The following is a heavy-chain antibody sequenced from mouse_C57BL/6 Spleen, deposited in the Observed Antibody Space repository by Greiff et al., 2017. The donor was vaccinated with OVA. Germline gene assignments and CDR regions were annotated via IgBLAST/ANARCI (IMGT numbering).Heavy chain of an antibody. CDR2: IYPGDGDT. V-gene: IGHV1-82*01. CDR1: GNAFSSSW. D-gene: IGHD1-1*01. J-gene: IGHJ3*01. CDR3: ATDYYGSSPWFAY. Sequence: QLQQSGPELVKPGASVKISCKASGNAFSSSWLNWVKQRPGKGLEWIGRIYPGDGDTNYNGKFKGKATLTADKSSSTAYMQLSSLTSEDSAVYFCATDYYGSSPWFAYWGQGTLVTVSA.